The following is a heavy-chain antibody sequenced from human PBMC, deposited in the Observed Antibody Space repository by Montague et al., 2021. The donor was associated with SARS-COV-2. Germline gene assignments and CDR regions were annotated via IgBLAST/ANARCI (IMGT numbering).Heavy chain of an antibody. Sequence: SLRLSCAASGFIFSSYGMHWVRQAPGKGLEWVAVMSYDASSKGYADSVKGRFTISRDNSKSTLYLQMNSLRAEDTAVYYCARGGLAIAAAGAFDYWGQGTLVTVSS. J-gene: IGHJ4*02. CDR2: MSYDASSK. CDR1: GFIFSSYG. CDR3: ARGGLAIAAAGAFDY. D-gene: IGHD6-13*01. V-gene: IGHV3-30*03.